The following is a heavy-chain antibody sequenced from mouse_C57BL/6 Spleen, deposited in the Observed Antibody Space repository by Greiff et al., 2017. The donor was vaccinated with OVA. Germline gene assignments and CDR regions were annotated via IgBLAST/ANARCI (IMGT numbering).Heavy chain of an antibody. V-gene: IGHV1-69*01. CDR2: IDPSDSYT. J-gene: IGHJ3*01. CDR3: ARRGCYSNAWFAY. Sequence: QVQLQQPGAELVMPGASVKLSCKASGYTFTSYWMHWVKQRPGQGLEWIGEIDPSDSYTNYTQKFKGKSTLTVDKSSSTAYMQLSSLASEDSAGYCCARRGCYSNAWFAYWGQGTLVTVSA. D-gene: IGHD2-5*01. CDR1: GYTFTSYW.